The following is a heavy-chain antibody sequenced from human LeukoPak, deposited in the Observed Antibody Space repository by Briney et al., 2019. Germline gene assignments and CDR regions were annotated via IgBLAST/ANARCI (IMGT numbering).Heavy chain of an antibody. J-gene: IGHJ4*02. CDR3: ARSKPPLYYYDSSGYFDY. Sequence: PSETLSLTCAVYGGSFSGYYWSWIRQPPGKGLEWIGEINHSGSTYYNPSLKSRVTISVDRSKDQFSLKLSSVTAADTAVYYCARSKPPLYYYDSSGYFDYWGQGTLVTVSS. V-gene: IGHV4-34*01. D-gene: IGHD3-22*01. CDR2: INHSGST. CDR1: GGSFSGYY.